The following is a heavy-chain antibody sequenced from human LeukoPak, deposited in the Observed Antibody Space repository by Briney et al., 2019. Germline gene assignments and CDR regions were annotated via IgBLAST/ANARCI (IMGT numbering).Heavy chain of an antibody. D-gene: IGHD2-21*01. CDR2: ISSSSSYI. J-gene: IGHJ2*01. CDR1: GFTFSSYS. Sequence: PGGSLRLSCAASGFTFSSYSMNWVRQAPGKGLEWVSSISSSSSYIYYADSVKGRFTISRDNAKNSLYLQMNSLRAEDTAVYYCARAPNDVVSPHFDLWGRGTLVTVSS. CDR3: ARAPNDVVSPHFDL. V-gene: IGHV3-21*01.